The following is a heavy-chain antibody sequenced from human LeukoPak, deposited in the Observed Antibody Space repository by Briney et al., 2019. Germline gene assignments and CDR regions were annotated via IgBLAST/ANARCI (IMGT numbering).Heavy chain of an antibody. J-gene: IGHJ4*02. Sequence: SETLSLTCAIYGGSFSHYYWSWIRQPPGKGLEWVGEIHPSGSTSFNPSLESRVSISKDTSKNQFSLKLTSVTAADTAVYYCSRGSDESKTGDFWGQGTLVTVSS. CDR2: IHPSGST. CDR1: GGSFSHYY. CDR3: SRGSDESKTGDF. D-gene: IGHD6-25*01. V-gene: IGHV4-34*01.